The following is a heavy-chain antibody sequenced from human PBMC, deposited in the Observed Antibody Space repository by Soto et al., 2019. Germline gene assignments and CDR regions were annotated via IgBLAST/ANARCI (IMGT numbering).Heavy chain of an antibody. CDR2: ISYDGSNK. Sequence: PGGSLRLSCAASGFTFSSYAMHWVRQAPGKGLEWVAVISYDGSNKYYADSVKGRFTISRDNSKNTLYLQMNSLRAEDTAVYYCARSAHYYDSSGYYRYYYYGMDVWGQGTTVTVSS. J-gene: IGHJ6*02. CDR3: ARSAHYYDSSGYYRYYYYGMDV. V-gene: IGHV3-30-3*01. D-gene: IGHD3-22*01. CDR1: GFTFSSYA.